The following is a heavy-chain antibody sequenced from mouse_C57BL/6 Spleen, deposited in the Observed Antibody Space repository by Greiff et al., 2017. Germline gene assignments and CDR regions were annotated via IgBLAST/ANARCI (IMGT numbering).Heavy chain of an antibody. V-gene: IGHV5-4*01. CDR1: GFTFSSYA. CDR3: ARDGNYAY. Sequence: EVKVVESGGGLVKPGGSLKLSCAASGFTFSSYAMSWVRQTPEKRLEWVATISDGGSYTYYPDNVKGRFTISRDNAKNNLYLQMGHLKSEDTAMYYCARDGNYAYWGQGTLVTVSA. D-gene: IGHD2-1*01. J-gene: IGHJ3*01. CDR2: ISDGGSYT.